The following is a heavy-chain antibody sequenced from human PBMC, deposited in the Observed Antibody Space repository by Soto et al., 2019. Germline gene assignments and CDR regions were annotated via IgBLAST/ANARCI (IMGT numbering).Heavy chain of an antibody. D-gene: IGHD6-19*01. CDR1: GGTFSSYA. CDR3: ARASAMAVDRSSYSSGWYRLYCGMDV. V-gene: IGHV1-69*13. Sequence: ASVKVSCKASGGTFSSYAISWVRQAPGQGLEWMGGIIPIFGTANYAQKFQGRVTITAYESTSTAYMELSSLRSEDTAVYYCARASAMAVDRSSYSSGWYRLYCGMDVWGQGTTVTVSS. J-gene: IGHJ6*02. CDR2: IIPIFGTA.